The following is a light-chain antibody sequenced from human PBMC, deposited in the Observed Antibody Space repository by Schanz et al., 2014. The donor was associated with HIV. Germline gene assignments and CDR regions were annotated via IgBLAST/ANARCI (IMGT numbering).Light chain of an antibody. CDR1: SSDIGPYNC. CDR3: CSYAGGNNI. V-gene: IGLV2-14*03. J-gene: IGLJ2*01. Sequence: QSVLTQPASVSGSPGQSISISCTGTSSDIGPYNCVSWYQQRPGKAPKLVISGVDYRPSGVSSRFSGSKSGSAASLTISGLQAEDEADYYCCSYAGGNNIFGGGTKLTVL. CDR2: GVD.